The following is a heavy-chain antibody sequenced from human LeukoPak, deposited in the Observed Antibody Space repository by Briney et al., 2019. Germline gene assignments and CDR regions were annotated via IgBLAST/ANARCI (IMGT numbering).Heavy chain of an antibody. CDR1: GDSISSSNCY. V-gene: IGHV4-39*07. J-gene: IGHJ3*02. CDR2: IYFSGGT. D-gene: IGHD2-8*01. CDR3: ARGSKKGYCTNGVCYSGNYAFDI. Sequence: SETLSLTCTVSGDSISSSNCYWGWIRQPPGKGLEWIGSIYFSGGTYYNASLKSRVTISVDTSKNQFSLKLSSVTAADTAVYYCARGSKKGYCTNGVCYSGNYAFDIWGQGTMVTVSS.